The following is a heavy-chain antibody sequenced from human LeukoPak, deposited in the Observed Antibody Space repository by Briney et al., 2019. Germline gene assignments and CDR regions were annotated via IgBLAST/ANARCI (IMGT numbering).Heavy chain of an antibody. D-gene: IGHD3-10*01. J-gene: IGHJ5*02. CDR3: ARDNQREWFGELLA. CDR2: ITSSTSYI. Sequence: PGGSLRLSCAASGFTFSSYTTNWVRQAPGKGLEWVSSITSSTSYIYYADSVKGRFTISRDNAKNSLYLEMNSLRVEDTAVYYCARDNQREWFGELLAWGQGALVTVSS. CDR1: GFTFSSYT. V-gene: IGHV3-21*01.